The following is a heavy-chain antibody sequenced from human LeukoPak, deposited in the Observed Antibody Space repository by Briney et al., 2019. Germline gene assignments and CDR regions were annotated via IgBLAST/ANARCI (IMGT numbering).Heavy chain of an antibody. CDR2: IYPGDSDT. D-gene: IGHD2-2*01. CDR1: GSSFTNYW. J-gene: IGHJ4*02. Sequence: GESLKISCKGSGSSFTNYWIGWVRQMPGKGLEWMGIIYPGDSDTRYSPSFQGQVTMSADKSINTAYLQWSSLKASDTAMYYCARRQGCSSTSCPPDSWGQGTLVTVSS. CDR3: ARRQGCSSTSCPPDS. V-gene: IGHV5-51*01.